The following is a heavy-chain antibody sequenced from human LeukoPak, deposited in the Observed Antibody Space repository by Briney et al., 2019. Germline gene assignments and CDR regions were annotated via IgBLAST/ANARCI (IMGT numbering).Heavy chain of an antibody. CDR2: IRSKAYGGTT. CDR1: GFTFGDYA. D-gene: IGHD1-26*01. V-gene: IGHV3-49*04. Sequence: GGSLRLSCTASGFTFGDYAMSWVRQAPGKGLEWVGFIRSKAYGGTTEYAASVKGRFTISRDDSKSIAYLQMNSLKTEDTAVYYCTRDGPSEWELLAYFDYWGQGTLVTVSS. J-gene: IGHJ4*02. CDR3: TRDGPSEWELLAYFDY.